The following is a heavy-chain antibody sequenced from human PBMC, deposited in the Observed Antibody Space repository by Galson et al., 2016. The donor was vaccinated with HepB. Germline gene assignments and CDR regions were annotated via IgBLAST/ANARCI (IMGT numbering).Heavy chain of an antibody. CDR3: AKDVGGARGSRGWSWGASYDYYYYGMDV. J-gene: IGHJ6*02. V-gene: IGHV3-23*01. D-gene: IGHD6-19*01. CDR2: IRHSGGRT. CDR1: GFTFSSYA. Sequence: SLRLSCAASGFTFSSYAMTWVRQAPGKGLEWVSGIRHSGGRTYYADSVKGRFTTSRDNPKNTLYLQMSSLRPEDTAVYYCAKDVGGARGSRGWSWGASYDYYYYGMDVWGQGTTVTVSS.